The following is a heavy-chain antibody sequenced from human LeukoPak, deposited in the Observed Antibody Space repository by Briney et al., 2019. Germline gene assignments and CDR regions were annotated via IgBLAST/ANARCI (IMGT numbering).Heavy chain of an antibody. CDR3: ARLYYDILTGYFWFDP. V-gene: IGHV1-8*01. CDR2: MNPNRGNT. Sequence: WMNPNRGNTGYAQKFQGSVPMTRNNSISTAYMELSSLRSEDKAVYYCARLYYDILTGYFWFDPWGQGTLVTVSS. J-gene: IGHJ5*02. D-gene: IGHD3-9*01.